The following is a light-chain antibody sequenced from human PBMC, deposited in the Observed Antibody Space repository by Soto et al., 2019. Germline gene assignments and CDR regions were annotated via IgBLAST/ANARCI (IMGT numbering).Light chain of an antibody. Sequence: DIQLTQSPSFLSASVGDTATITCRARQGISRYLAWYQQKPGKAPKLLIYTASTLQSGVASRFSGSGSGTEFTLIISGLQPDDSATYYCQQYTNTNNPWMFGQGTKVDIK. V-gene: IGKV1-9*01. CDR2: TAS. J-gene: IGKJ1*01. CDR1: QGISRY. CDR3: QQYTNTNNPWM.